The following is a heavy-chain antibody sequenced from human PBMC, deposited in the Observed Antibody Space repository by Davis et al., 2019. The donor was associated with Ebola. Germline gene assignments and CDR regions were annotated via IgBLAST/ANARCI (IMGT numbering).Heavy chain of an antibody. CDR3: ARTGRYSSSWAPNWFDP. V-gene: IGHV4-59*01. CDR1: GGSISSDY. J-gene: IGHJ5*02. D-gene: IGHD6-13*01. Sequence: SETLSLTCTVSGGSISSDYWTWIRQPPGKGLEWIGYIYNNGNTNYNPSLKSRVTISVDTSKNQFSLKLSSVTAADTAVYYCARTGRYSSSWAPNWFDPWGQGTLVTVSS. CDR2: IYNNGNT.